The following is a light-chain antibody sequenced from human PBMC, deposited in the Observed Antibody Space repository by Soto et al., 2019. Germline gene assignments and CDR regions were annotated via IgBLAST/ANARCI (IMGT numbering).Light chain of an antibody. CDR1: QSLLHSNGYNY. CDR2: LGS. V-gene: IGKV2-28*01. CDR3: MQALQTPT. J-gene: IGKJ4*01. Sequence: EIVMTQCPLSLPVTPGEPASISCRSSQSLLHSNGYNYLDWYLQKPGQSPQILIYLGSHRASGVPDRFSGSGSGTDFTLKISRVEAEDVGVYYCMQALQTPTFGGGTRVEIK.